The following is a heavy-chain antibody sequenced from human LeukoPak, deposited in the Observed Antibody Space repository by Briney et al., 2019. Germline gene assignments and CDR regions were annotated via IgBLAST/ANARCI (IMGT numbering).Heavy chain of an antibody. D-gene: IGHD3-22*01. CDR3: ASHRYDSSGYYDY. Sequence: SLKVSCKASGGTFSSYAISWVRQAPGQGLEWMGGIIPIFGIANYAQKFQGRVTITADKSTSTAYMELSSLRSEDTAVYYCASHRYDSSGYYDYWGQGTLVTVSS. V-gene: IGHV1-69*10. CDR1: GGTFSSYA. J-gene: IGHJ4*02. CDR2: IIPIFGIA.